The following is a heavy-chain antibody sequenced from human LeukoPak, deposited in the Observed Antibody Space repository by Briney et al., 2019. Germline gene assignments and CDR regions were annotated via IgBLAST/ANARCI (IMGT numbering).Heavy chain of an antibody. Sequence: SVKVSCKASGGTFSSYAISWVRQAPGQGLEWMGRIIPILGIANYAQKFQGRVTITADKSTSTAYMELSSLRSEDTAVYYCARDGGSGSPYGMDVWGQGTTVTVSS. J-gene: IGHJ6*02. CDR3: ARDGGSGSPYGMDV. CDR2: IIPILGIA. D-gene: IGHD3-10*01. V-gene: IGHV1-69*04. CDR1: GGTFSSYA.